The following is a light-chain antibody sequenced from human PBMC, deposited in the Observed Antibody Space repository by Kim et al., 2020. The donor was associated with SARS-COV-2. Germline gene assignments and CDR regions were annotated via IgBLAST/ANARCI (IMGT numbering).Light chain of an antibody. CDR2: LNSDGSH. CDR3: QTWGTGIHWV. J-gene: IGLJ3*02. V-gene: IGLV4-69*01. CDR1: SGHISYA. Sequence: QLVLTQSPSASASLGASVKLTCTLSSGHISYAIAWHQQQPEKGPRYLMKLNSDGSHSKGDGIPDRFSGSSSGAERYLTISSLQAEDEADYYCQTWGTGIHWVFGGGTQLTVL.